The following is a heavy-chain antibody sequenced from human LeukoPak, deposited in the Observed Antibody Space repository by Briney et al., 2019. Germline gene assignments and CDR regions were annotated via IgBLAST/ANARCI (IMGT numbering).Heavy chain of an antibody. D-gene: IGHD6-19*01. CDR3: ARDQGSGPDY. CDR1: NFSVTNGHY. CDR2: IFHTGGT. V-gene: IGHV4-38-2*02. Sequence: SETLSLTCTVSNFSVTNGHYWGWIRQSPGKGLEWIGSIFHTGGTYYSPSLKSRVTLSVNPSKNQFSLQLNSVTPEDTAVYYCARDQGSGPDYWGQGTLVTVSS. J-gene: IGHJ4*02.